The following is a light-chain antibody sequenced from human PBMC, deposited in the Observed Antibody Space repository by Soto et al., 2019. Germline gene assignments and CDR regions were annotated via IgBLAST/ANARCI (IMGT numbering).Light chain of an antibody. V-gene: IGKV3-15*01. CDR1: QSVSSN. Sequence: EIVMTQSPATLSVSPGERATLSCRASQSVSSNLAWYQQKPGQAPRLLIYGASTRATGIPARLSGSGSGTEFTLTISSLQSEDFAVYYCQQYNNWPPPYMYTFGQGTKLEIK. CDR2: GAS. J-gene: IGKJ2*01. CDR3: QQYNNWPPPYMYT.